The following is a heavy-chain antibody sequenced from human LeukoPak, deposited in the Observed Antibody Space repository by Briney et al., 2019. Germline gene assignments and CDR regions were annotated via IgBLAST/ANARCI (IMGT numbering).Heavy chain of an antibody. Sequence: SETLSLTCSVSGGSISGSSHYWGWIRQPPGKGLEWIGSIYETGSTYHNPSLKSRVTIFVDTSKNQFSLNLRSVTAADTAVYCCVRIGGPGWFDPWGQGTLVTVSS. CDR2: IYETGST. CDR3: VRIGGPGWFDP. V-gene: IGHV4-39*01. J-gene: IGHJ5*02. CDR1: GGSISGSSHY. D-gene: IGHD3-16*01.